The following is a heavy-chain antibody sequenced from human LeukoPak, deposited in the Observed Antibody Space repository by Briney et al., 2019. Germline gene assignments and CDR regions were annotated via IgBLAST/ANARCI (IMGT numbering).Heavy chain of an antibody. J-gene: IGHJ4*02. CDR3: ARSIYGGDCSGGSCYYFDY. CDR2: IYSGGST. CDR1: GFTVSSNY. D-gene: IGHD2-15*01. Sequence: KAGGSLRLSCAASGFTVSSNYMSWVRQAPGKGLGWVSVIYSGGSTYYADSVKGRFTISRHNSKNTLYLQMNSLRAEDTAVYYCARSIYGGDCSGGSCYYFDYWGQGTLVTVSS. V-gene: IGHV3-53*04.